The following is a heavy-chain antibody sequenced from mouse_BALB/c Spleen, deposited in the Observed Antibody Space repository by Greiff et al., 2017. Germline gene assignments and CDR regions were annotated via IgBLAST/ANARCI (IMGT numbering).Heavy chain of an antibody. Sequence: QVQLQQPGAELVRPGASVKLSCKASGYTFTSYWINWVKQRPGQGLEWIGNIYPSDSYTNYNQKFKDKATLTVDKSSSTANMQLSSPTSEDSAVFYCTVGGGYQSLAMDYWGQGTSVTVSS. V-gene: IGHV1-69*02. D-gene: IGHD5-1-1*01. CDR1: GYTFTSYW. J-gene: IGHJ4*01. CDR2: IYPSDSYT. CDR3: TVGGGYQSLAMDY.